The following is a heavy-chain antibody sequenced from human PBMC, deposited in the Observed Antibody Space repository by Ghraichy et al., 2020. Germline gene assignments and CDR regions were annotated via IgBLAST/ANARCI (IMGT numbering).Heavy chain of an antibody. CDR3: ARGRYSSSCFDY. CDR2: ISSSSNTI. V-gene: IGHV3-48*01. J-gene: IGHJ4*02. Sequence: GGSLRLSCAASGFTFSSYSMNWVRQAPGKGLEWFSYISSSSNTIYYADSVKGRFTISRDKAKNSLYLQMNSLRAEDTAVYYCARGRYSSSCFDYWGQGTLVTVSS. CDR1: GFTFSSYS. D-gene: IGHD6-13*01.